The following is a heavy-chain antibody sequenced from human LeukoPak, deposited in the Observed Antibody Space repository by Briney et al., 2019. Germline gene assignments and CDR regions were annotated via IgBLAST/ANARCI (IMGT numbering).Heavy chain of an antibody. CDR1: GGTFSSYA. J-gene: IGHJ5*02. V-gene: IGHV1-46*01. CDR3: ARDRSGSGWFDP. CDR2: IYPSGGST. D-gene: IGHD1-26*01. Sequence: ASVKVSCKASGGTFSSYAISWVRQAPGQGLEWMGIIYPSGGSTSYAQKFQGRVTMTRDTSTSTVYMELSSLRSEDTAVYYCARDRSGSGWFDPWGQGTLVTVSS.